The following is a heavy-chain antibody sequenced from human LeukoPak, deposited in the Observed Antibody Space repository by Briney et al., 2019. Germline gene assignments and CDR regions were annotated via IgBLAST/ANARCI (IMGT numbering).Heavy chain of an antibody. CDR3: ARKGQQLLPY. CDR2: IYYSGSTYYT. Sequence: SETLSLTCTVPGGSISSRGYYWGWIRQPPGKGLEWIGSIYYSGSTYYTYYNPSLKPRVTISIDTSKNQFSLKVTSVIAADTAVYYCARKGQQLLPYWGQGTLVTVSS. CDR1: GGSISSRGYY. J-gene: IGHJ4*02. D-gene: IGHD6-13*01. V-gene: IGHV4-39*01.